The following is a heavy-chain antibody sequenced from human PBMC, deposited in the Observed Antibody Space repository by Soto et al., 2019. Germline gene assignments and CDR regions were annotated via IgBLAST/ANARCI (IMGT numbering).Heavy chain of an antibody. V-gene: IGHV4-38-2*01. Sequence: SETLALTCAVSGYSINSGYYWGWIRQAPGKGLEWIGCVFHVVHTYYNPSLKSRVTISLDTSMNHVSLKLSSVTAADTDVYYCASKRGNYLDYWGRGALVTVSS. CDR2: VFHVVHT. CDR1: GYSINSGYY. D-gene: IGHD3-16*01. CDR3: ASKRGNYLDY. J-gene: IGHJ4*02.